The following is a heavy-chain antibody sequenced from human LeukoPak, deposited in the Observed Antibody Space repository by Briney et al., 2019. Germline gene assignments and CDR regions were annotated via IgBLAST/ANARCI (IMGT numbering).Heavy chain of an antibody. D-gene: IGHD2-2*01. J-gene: IGHJ3*02. Sequence: IPSQTLSLTCTVSGGSISSSSYYWGWIRQPPGKGLEWIGSIYYSRSTYYNPSLKSRVTISVDTSKNQFSLKLSSVTAADTAVYYCATIQRDHAFDIWGQGTMVTVSS. CDR2: IYYSRST. V-gene: IGHV4-39*01. CDR3: ATIQRDHAFDI. CDR1: GGSISSSSYY.